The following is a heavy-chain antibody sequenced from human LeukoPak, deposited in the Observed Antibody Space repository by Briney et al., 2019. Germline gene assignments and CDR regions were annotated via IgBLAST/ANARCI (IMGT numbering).Heavy chain of an antibody. CDR2: ISGSGGST. Sequence: GGSLRLSCAASGFTFSSYAMSWVHQAPGKGLEWVSAISGSGGSTYYADSVKGRFTISRDNSKNTLYLQMNSLRAEDTAVYYCAGRGYCTNGVCPPFDFWGQGTLVTVSS. V-gene: IGHV3-23*01. CDR3: AGRGYCTNGVCPPFDF. D-gene: IGHD2-8*01. CDR1: GFTFSSYA. J-gene: IGHJ4*02.